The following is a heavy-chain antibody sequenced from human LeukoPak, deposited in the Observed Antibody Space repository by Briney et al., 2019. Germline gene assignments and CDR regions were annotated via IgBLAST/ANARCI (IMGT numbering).Heavy chain of an antibody. Sequence: GSLRLSCAASGFTFSSYWMHWVRQAPGKGLVWVSRIKGDGSTNYADSVKGRFTISGDNAKNTVPLQMNSLRAEDTGVYYCARAPSEIGGYYPEYFRHWGQGTGGPVSS. CDR2: IKGDGST. D-gene: IGHD3-22*01. J-gene: IGHJ1*01. CDR3: ARAPSEIGGYYPEYFRH. V-gene: IGHV3-74*01. CDR1: GFTFSSYW.